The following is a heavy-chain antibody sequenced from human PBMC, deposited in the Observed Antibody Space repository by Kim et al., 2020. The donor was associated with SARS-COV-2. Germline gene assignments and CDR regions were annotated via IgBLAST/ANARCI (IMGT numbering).Heavy chain of an antibody. CDR2: IYYSGST. J-gene: IGHJ6*02. Sequence: SETLSLTCTVSGGSISSYYWSWIRQPPGKGLEWIGYIYYSGSTNYNPSLKSRVTISVDTSKNQFSLKLSSVTAADTAVYYCARDHLLAGTGGRGYYYYYGMDVWGQGTTVTVSS. V-gene: IGHV4-59*01. CDR3: ARDHLLAGTGGRGYYYYYGMDV. CDR1: GGSISSYY. D-gene: IGHD6-19*01.